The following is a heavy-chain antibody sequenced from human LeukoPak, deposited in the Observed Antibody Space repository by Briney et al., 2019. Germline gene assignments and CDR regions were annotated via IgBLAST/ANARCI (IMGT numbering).Heavy chain of an antibody. D-gene: IGHD6-13*01. V-gene: IGHV3-23*01. Sequence: PRGSLRLSCAASGFTFSSYSMNWVRQAPGKGLEWVSAISGSGGSTYYADSVKGRFTISRDNSKNTLYLQMNSLRAEDTAVYYCAKVIAAAGIFYFDYWGQGTLVTVSS. CDR3: AKVIAAAGIFYFDY. J-gene: IGHJ4*02. CDR2: ISGSGGST. CDR1: GFTFSSYS.